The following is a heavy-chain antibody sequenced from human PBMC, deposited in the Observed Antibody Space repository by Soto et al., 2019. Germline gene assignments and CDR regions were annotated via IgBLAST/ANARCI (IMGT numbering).Heavy chain of an antibody. CDR3: AKVDVSTAGSFDY. D-gene: IGHD6-13*01. CDR1: GFTFSRHG. Sequence: PGGSVRLSCVDSGFTFSRHGLSWVRQAPGKGLEWVSTINPSGDSTFYADSVKGRFTISRDNSKNTVYLQMNSLSVGDTAVYLCAKVDVSTAGSFDYWGQGALVTVSA. CDR2: INPSGDST. J-gene: IGHJ4*02. V-gene: IGHV3-23*01.